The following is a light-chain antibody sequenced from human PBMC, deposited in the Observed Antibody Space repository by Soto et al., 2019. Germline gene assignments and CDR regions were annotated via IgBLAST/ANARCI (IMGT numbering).Light chain of an antibody. CDR3: QQYASSVT. Sequence: PGERATLSCRASQRVSSTFFAWYQLTPGQAPRLLIYGASNRATGIPDRFSGSGSGTDFTLTISRLEPEDFAVYYCQQYASSVTFGQGTKVEIK. V-gene: IGKV3-20*01. J-gene: IGKJ1*01. CDR2: GAS. CDR1: QRVSSTF.